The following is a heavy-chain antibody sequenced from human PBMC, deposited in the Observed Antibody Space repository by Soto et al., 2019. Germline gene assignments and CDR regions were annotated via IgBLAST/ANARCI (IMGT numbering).Heavy chain of an antibody. J-gene: IGHJ4*02. CDR1: GYTFTGYY. Sequence: ASVKVSCKASGYTFTGYYMHWVRQAPGQGLEWMGIINPSGGSTSYAQKFQGRVTMTRDTSTSTVYMELSSLRSEDTAVYYCARTAARQGYFDYWGQGTLVTVSS. CDR3: ARTAARQGYFDY. D-gene: IGHD6-6*01. V-gene: IGHV1-46*01. CDR2: INPSGGST.